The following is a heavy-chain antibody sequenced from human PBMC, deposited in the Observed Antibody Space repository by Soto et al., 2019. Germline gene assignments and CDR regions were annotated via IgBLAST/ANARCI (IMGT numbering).Heavy chain of an antibody. V-gene: IGHV1-18*01. CDR1: GYSFDRYG. J-gene: IGHJ4*02. D-gene: IGHD3-22*01. CDR2: ISADNGDT. Sequence: ASVKVSCKASGYSFDRYGISWVRQAPGQRPEWMGWISADNGDTRFSQKVQGRLTLTTDTSTNTAYMDLRSLSSDDTAVYYCARARSYYYETSGYPFDYWGQGTQVTVYS. CDR3: ARARSYYYETSGYPFDY.